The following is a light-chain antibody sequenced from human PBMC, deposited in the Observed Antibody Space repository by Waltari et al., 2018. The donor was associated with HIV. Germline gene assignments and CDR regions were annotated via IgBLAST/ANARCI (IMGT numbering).Light chain of an antibody. Sequence: EIVMTQSPATLSVSPGERATLSCRASQSVSSNLAWYQQKPGQAPRLLIYDASTRATGIPARFSGSGSGTEFTLTISSLQSEDFAVYYCQQYNNGPTWTFGQGTKVEIK. V-gene: IGKV3-15*01. J-gene: IGKJ1*01. CDR3: QQYNNGPTWT. CDR2: DAS. CDR1: QSVSSN.